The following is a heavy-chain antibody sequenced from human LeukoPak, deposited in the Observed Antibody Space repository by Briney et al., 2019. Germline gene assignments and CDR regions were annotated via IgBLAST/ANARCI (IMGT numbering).Heavy chain of an antibody. D-gene: IGHD3-3*01. CDR3: ARDSRFLEWLLSRDNWFDP. CDR2: IYHSGST. J-gene: IGHJ5*02. V-gene: IGHV4-38-2*02. Sequence: PSETLSLTCTVSGYSISSGYYWGWIRQPPGKGLEWIGSIYHSGSTYYNPSLKSRVTISVDTSKNQFSLKLSPVTAEDTAVYYCARDSRFLEWLLSRDNWFDPWGQGTLVTVSS. CDR1: GYSISSGYY.